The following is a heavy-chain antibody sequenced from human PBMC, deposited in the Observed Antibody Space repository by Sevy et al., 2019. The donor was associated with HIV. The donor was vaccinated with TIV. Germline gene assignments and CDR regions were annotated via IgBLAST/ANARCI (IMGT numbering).Heavy chain of an antibody. CDR1: GGSISAYY. V-gene: IGHV4-59*12. CDR3: ARAPPVRSGDDSLNWLDP. Sequence: SETLSLTCTVSGGSISAYYWSWLRQPPGKGLEYIGDIYYTGSTYYNPSLKSRVTISVDTSKNQFSLNLRSVTDVDTAVYYSARAPPVRSGDDSLNWLDPWGQGILVTVSS. D-gene: IGHD5-12*01. J-gene: IGHJ5*02. CDR2: IYYTGST.